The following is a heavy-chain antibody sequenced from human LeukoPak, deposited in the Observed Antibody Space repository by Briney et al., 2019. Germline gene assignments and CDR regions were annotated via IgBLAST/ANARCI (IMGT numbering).Heavy chain of an antibody. CDR3: TTQDLVVVLAASHYFDY. CDR1: GFMFDTYA. J-gene: IGHJ4*02. Sequence: PGGSLRLSCAASGFMFDTYAMNWVSQAPGKGMEWVSYISRSGDAKYYADSVKGRFTISRDNARNSLYLQMNSLRAEDTAIYYCTTQDLVVVLAASHYFDYWGQGILIIVSA. D-gene: IGHD2-15*01. CDR2: ISRSGDAK. V-gene: IGHV3-48*03.